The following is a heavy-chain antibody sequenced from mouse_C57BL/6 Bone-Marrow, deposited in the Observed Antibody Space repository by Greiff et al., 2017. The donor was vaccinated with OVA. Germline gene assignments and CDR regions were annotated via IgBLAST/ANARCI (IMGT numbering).Heavy chain of an antibody. CDR1: GYSITSGYY. D-gene: IGHD2-4*01. CDR2: ISYDGSN. CDR3: ARGGYDYDGYYAMDY. Sequence: EVKVEESGPGLVKPSQSLSLTCSVTGYSITSGYYWNWIRQFPGNKLEWMGYISYDGSNNYNPSLKNRISITRDTSKNQFFLKLNSVTTEDTATYYCARGGYDYDGYYAMDYWGQGTSVTVSS. V-gene: IGHV3-6*01. J-gene: IGHJ4*01.